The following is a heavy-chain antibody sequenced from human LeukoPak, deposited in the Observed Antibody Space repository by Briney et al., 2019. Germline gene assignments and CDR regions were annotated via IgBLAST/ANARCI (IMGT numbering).Heavy chain of an antibody. CDR1: GGSISSSNW. V-gene: IGHV4-4*02. Sequence: SETLSLTCAVSGGSISSSNWWSWVRQPPGKGLEWIGEIYHSGSTNYNPSLKSRVTISVDKSKNQFSLKLSSVTAADTAVYYCATEIAAADTDAFDIWGQGTMVTVSS. D-gene: IGHD6-13*01. CDR3: ATEIAAADTDAFDI. J-gene: IGHJ3*02. CDR2: IYHSGST.